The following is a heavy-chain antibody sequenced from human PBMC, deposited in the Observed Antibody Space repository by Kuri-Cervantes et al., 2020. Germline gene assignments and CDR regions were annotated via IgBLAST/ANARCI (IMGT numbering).Heavy chain of an antibody. CDR1: GFAFSSYG. J-gene: IGHJ4*02. Sequence: GESLKISCAASGFAFSSYGMHWVRQAPGKGLEWVAVIWYDGSNTYYADSVKGRFTISRDNSKNTLYLQMNSLRAEDTAVYYCARDISERERKDYWGQGTLVTVSS. CDR3: ARDISERERKDY. D-gene: IGHD1-26*01. CDR2: IWYDGSNT. V-gene: IGHV3-33*01.